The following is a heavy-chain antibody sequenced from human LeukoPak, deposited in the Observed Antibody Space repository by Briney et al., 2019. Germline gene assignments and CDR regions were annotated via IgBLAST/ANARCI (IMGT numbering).Heavy chain of an antibody. CDR2: ISGHNGNT. CDR3: AREGDSGCSSTSCSQAYAFDI. CDR1: GYTFTSYL. J-gene: IGHJ3*02. D-gene: IGHD2-2*01. Sequence: ASVKVSCKASGYTFTSYLISWVRQVPGQGLEWMGWISGHNGNTDYAQKFKDRVTLTTDTSTSTAYMELRSLTSDDTAVYYCAREGDSGCSSTSCSQAYAFDIWGQGTMVTVSS. V-gene: IGHV1-18*01.